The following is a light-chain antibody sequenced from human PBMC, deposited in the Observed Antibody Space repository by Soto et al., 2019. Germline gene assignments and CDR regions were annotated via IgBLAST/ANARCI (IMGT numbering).Light chain of an antibody. Sequence: DIQMTQSPSTLSASVGDTVTVTCRASQSVSGWLAWYQQKPGKAPNLLIYGASNLQSGVPSRFSGGGSETDFTLTISSLQPEDFGTYYCQQSYTSPVTFGGGTKVDIK. CDR3: QQSYTSPVT. CDR1: QSVSGW. CDR2: GAS. J-gene: IGKJ4*01. V-gene: IGKV1-5*01.